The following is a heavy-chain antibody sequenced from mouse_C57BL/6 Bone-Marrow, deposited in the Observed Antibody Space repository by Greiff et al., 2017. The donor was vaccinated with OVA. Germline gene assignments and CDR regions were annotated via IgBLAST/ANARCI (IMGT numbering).Heavy chain of an antibody. CDR3: ARGPLYGSSYSWYFDV. D-gene: IGHD1-1*01. V-gene: IGHV5-4*03. CDR2: ISDGGSYT. J-gene: IGHJ1*03. Sequence: EVKVEESGGGLVKPGGSLKLSCAASGFTFSSYAMSWVRQTPEKRLEWVATISDGGSYTYYPDNVKGRFTISRDNAKNNLYLQMSHLKSEDTAMYYCARGPLYGSSYSWYFDVWGTGTTVTVSS. CDR1: GFTFSSYA.